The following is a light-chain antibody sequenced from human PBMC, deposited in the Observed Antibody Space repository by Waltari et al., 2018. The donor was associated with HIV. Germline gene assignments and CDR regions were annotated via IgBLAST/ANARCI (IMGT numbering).Light chain of an antibody. J-gene: IGLJ2*01. Sequence: QLVLPQSPSASASLGASVKLTCTLSSGHRSYAIAWHQQQPEKGPRYLMKLNSDGSHSKGDGIPDRFSGSSSGAERYLTISSLQSEDEADYYCQTWGTGIRVFGGGTKLTVL. CDR2: LNSDGSH. CDR3: QTWGTGIRV. CDR1: SGHRSYA. V-gene: IGLV4-69*01.